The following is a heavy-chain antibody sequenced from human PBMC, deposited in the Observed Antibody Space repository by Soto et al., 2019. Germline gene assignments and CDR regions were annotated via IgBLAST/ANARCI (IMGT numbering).Heavy chain of an antibody. V-gene: IGHV1-18*01. Sequence: QVQLVQSGAEVKKPGASVKVSCKASGYTFTSYGISWVRQAPGQGLEWMGWISAYNGNTKYSQKFQGRVTITRDTSASTAYMELSSLRSEDTAVYYCARGTFLGANYYGSGSYLSGMGDYWGQGTLVTVSS. CDR1: GYTFTSYG. CDR2: ISAYNGNT. CDR3: ARGTFLGANYYGSGSYLSGMGDY. J-gene: IGHJ4*02. D-gene: IGHD3-10*01.